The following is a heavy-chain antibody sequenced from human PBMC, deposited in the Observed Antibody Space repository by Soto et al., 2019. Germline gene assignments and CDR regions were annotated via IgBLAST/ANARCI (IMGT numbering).Heavy chain of an antibody. CDR3: ARAPTTVDTDWCFDS. CDR2: IFYSGST. D-gene: IGHD2-8*02. V-gene: IGHV4-39*01. Sequence: QLQLLESGPGLVKASETLSLTCRVSGGSISTSRSYWAWIRQPPGKGLEWLANIFYSGSTCYNPSLGSRVSVSVDTTKNEISLRETSLTAADTPCYSCARAPTTVDTDWCFDSLRQ. J-gene: IGHJ5*01. CDR1: GGSISTSRSY.